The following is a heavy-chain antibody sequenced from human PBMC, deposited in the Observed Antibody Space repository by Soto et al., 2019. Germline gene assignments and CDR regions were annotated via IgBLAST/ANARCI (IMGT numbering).Heavy chain of an antibody. J-gene: IGHJ4*02. Sequence: PGGSLRLSCAVSGFTVSNNYMSWVRQAPGKGLEGVSVIYSGGYTAYGDSVKGRFTISRDNSKNTLYLQMNSLRAEDTAVYCCAKDQIVGAIDYWGQGTLVTVSS. V-gene: IGHV3-53*01. CDR3: AKDQIVGAIDY. D-gene: IGHD1-26*01. CDR1: GFTVSNNY. CDR2: IYSGGYT.